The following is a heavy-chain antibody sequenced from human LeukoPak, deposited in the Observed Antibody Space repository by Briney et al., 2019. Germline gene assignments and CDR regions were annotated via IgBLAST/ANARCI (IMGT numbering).Heavy chain of an antibody. CDR3: ASRYCSGGSCYLAFDI. CDR1: GGTFSSYA. J-gene: IGHJ3*02. Sequence: SVKVSCKASGGTFSSYAISWVRQAPGQGPEWMGRIIPILGIANYAQKFQGRVTITADKSTSTAYMELSSLRSEDTAVYYCASRYCSGGSCYLAFDIWGQGTMVTVSS. V-gene: IGHV1-69*04. D-gene: IGHD2-15*01. CDR2: IIPILGIA.